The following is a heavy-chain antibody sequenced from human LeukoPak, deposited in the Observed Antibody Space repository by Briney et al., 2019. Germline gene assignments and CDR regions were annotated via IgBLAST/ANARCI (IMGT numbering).Heavy chain of an antibody. V-gene: IGHV4-30-4*01. Sequence: PSETLSLTCTVSGVSISSSDYYWSWIRQPPGKGLEWIGYISSRGRTYYKPSLKSRITVSIDTAKNQFSLKVSSVTAADTAVYYCARGQYGSGIVYWGQGTLVTVSS. J-gene: IGHJ4*02. CDR2: ISSRGRT. CDR1: GVSISSSDYY. D-gene: IGHD3-10*01. CDR3: ARGQYGSGIVY.